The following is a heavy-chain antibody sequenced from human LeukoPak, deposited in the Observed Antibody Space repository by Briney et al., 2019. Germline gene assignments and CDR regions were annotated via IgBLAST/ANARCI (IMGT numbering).Heavy chain of an antibody. CDR2: ISYDGSNK. CDR1: GFTFSSYS. J-gene: IGHJ4*02. Sequence: GGSLRLSCAASGFTFSSYSMNWVRQAPGKGLEWVAVISYDGSNKYYADSVKGRFTISRDNSKNTLYLQMNSLRAEDTAVYYCAKDSWWNEDYWGQGTLVTVSS. CDR3: AKDSWWNEDY. D-gene: IGHD2-8*02. V-gene: IGHV3-30*18.